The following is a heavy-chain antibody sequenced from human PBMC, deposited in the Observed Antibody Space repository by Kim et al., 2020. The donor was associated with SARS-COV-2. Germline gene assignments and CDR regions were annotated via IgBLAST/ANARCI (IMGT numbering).Heavy chain of an antibody. J-gene: IGHJ6*02. CDR3: ARDESRYYGSGSYYWGNYYYGMDV. CDR2: ISSNGGST. V-gene: IGHV3-64*01. Sequence: GGSLRLSCAASGFTFSSYAMHWVRQAPGKGLEYVSAISSNGGSTYYANSVKGRFTISRDNSKNTLYLQMGSLRAEDMAVYYCARDESRYYGSGSYYWGNYYYGMDVWGQGTTVTVSS. D-gene: IGHD3-10*01. CDR1: GFTFSSYA.